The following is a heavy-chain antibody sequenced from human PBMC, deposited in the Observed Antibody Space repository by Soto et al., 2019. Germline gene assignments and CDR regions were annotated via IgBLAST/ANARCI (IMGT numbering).Heavy chain of an antibody. J-gene: IGHJ4*02. CDR1: GGSISSGDYY. Sequence: QVQLQESGPGLVKPSQTLSLTCTVSGGSISSGDYYWSWIRQPPGKGLEWIGYIYYSGSTYYNPSLKSRVIISVDTSKNQFSLKLSSVTAADTAVYSCAREGDTAMGSFDYWGQGTLVTVSS. V-gene: IGHV4-30-4*01. CDR3: AREGDTAMGSFDY. D-gene: IGHD5-18*01. CDR2: IYYSGST.